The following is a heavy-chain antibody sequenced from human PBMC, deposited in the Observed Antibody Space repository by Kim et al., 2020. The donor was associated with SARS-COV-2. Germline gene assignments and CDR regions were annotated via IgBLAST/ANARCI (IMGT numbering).Heavy chain of an antibody. J-gene: IGHJ4*02. D-gene: IGHD5-18*01. V-gene: IGHV7-4-1*01. CDR3: ARGRGNSWFPVPDY. CDR1: GYTFNNHA. Sequence: ASVKVSCKASGYTFNNHAMNWMRQAPGHGLEWMGWINTNTGNPTYAQGFTGRFVFSLDTSVTTAYLQIGSLKAEYTAIYYCARGRGNSWFPVPDYWGQGTLVTVSS. CDR2: INTNTGNP.